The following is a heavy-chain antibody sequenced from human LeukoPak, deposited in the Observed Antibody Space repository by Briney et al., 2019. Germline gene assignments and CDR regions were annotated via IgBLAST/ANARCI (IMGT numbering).Heavy chain of an antibody. J-gene: IGHJ4*02. D-gene: IGHD5-12*01. Sequence: GGSLRLSCAASGFTFSSYAMSWVRQAPGKGLEWVGRIKSKTDGGTTDYAAPVKGRFTISRDDSKNLLYLQMNSLKTEDTAVYYCTTLSGYDLNSWGQGTLVTVSS. CDR3: TTLSGYDLNS. CDR1: GFTFSSYA. CDR2: IKSKTDGGTT. V-gene: IGHV3-15*01.